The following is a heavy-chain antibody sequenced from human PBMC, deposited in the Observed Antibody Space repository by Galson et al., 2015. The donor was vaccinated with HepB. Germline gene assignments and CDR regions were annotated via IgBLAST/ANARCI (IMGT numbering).Heavy chain of an antibody. D-gene: IGHD3-9*01. CDR1: GFTFSNAW. J-gene: IGHJ4*02. Sequence: SLRLSCAASGFTFSNAWMSWVRQAPGKGLEWVGRIKSKTDGGTTDYAAPVKGRFTISRDDSKNTLYLQMNSLKTEDTAVYYCTTQYFDWLSVEDYWGQGTLVTVSS. CDR2: IKSKTDGGTT. V-gene: IGHV3-15*01. CDR3: TTQYFDWLSVEDY.